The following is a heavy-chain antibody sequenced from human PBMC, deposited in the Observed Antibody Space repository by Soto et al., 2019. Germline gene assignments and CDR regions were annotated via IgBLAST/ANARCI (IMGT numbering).Heavy chain of an antibody. J-gene: IGHJ6*02. CDR2: ISGSGGST. V-gene: IGHV3-23*01. CDR1: GFTFSSYA. D-gene: IGHD6-6*01. Sequence: GGSLRLSCAASGFTFSSYAMSWVRQAPGKGLEWVSAISGSGGSTYYADSVKGRFTISRDNSKNTLYLQMNSLRAEDTAVYYCAKDQVIAARRLVSGPGHGIDVWGQGTTVTVSS. CDR3: AKDQVIAARRLVSGPGHGIDV.